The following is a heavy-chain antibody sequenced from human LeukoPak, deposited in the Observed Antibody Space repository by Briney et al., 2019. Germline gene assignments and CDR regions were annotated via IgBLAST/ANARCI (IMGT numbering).Heavy chain of an antibody. CDR2: IYTSGST. CDR3: ARAIGLLNWFDP. D-gene: IGHD1-26*01. Sequence: SETLSLTCTVSGGSISSGSYYWSWIRQPAGKGLEWIGRIYTSGSTNYNPPLKSRVTISVDTSKNQFSLKLSSVTAADTAVYYCARAIGLLNWFDPWGQGTLVTVSS. J-gene: IGHJ5*02. CDR1: GGSISSGSYY. V-gene: IGHV4-61*02.